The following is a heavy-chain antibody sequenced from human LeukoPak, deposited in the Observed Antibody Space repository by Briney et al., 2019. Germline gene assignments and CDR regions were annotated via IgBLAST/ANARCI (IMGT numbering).Heavy chain of an antibody. CDR1: GFTFSSYS. V-gene: IGHV3-48*01. D-gene: IGHD5-24*01. Sequence: PGGSLRLSCAASGFTFSSYSMNWVRQAPGKGLEWVSYISSSSSTIYYADSVKGRFTISRDNAKNSPYLQMNSLRAEDTAVYYCARPSPPGDGYNPCDYWGPGALVIVSS. CDR2: ISSSSSTI. J-gene: IGHJ4*02. CDR3: ARPSPPGDGYNPCDY.